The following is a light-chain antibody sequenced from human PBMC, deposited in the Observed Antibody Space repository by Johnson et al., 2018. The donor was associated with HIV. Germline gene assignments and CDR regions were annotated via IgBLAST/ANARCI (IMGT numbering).Light chain of an antibody. CDR3: GTWASSLSAWRV. J-gene: IGLJ1*01. V-gene: IGLV1-51*01. CDR1: SSNIGNNY. CDR2: DNN. Sequence: QAVLTQPPSVSAAPGQKVTISCSGSSSNIGNNYVSWYQQLPGTAPKLLIYDNNKRPSGIPDRFSGSKSGTSATLGITGRQNGDEADYYCGTWASSLSAWRVFGTGTKVTVL.